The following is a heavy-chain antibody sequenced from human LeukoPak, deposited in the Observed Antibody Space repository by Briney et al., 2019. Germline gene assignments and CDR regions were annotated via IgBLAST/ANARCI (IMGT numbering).Heavy chain of an antibody. CDR1: GGSISSGSYY. J-gene: IGHJ4*02. D-gene: IGHD3-3*01. CDR3: VRFASFGSGGDY. Sequence: PSQTLSLTCTVSGGSISSGSYYWSWIRQPAGKGLEWIGRIYTSGSTNYSPSLKSRVTISIDTSKNQFSLKLNSVTAADTAVYYCVRFASFGSGGDYWGQGTLVTVSS. CDR2: IYTSGST. V-gene: IGHV4-61*02.